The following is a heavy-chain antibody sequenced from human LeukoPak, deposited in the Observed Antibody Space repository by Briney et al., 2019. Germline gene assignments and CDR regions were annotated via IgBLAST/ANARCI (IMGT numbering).Heavy chain of an antibody. CDR1: GGSISSGGYS. CDR3: ARASQGGTYADY. CDR2: IYHSGNT. V-gene: IGHV4-30-2*01. Sequence: SETLSLTCAVSGGSISSGGYSWSWIRQPPGKGLEWIGYIYHSGNTYYSPSLKTRVTISVDRSKNQFSLKLSSVTAADTAVYYCARASQGGTYADYWGQGTLVTVSS. D-gene: IGHD1-26*01. J-gene: IGHJ4*02.